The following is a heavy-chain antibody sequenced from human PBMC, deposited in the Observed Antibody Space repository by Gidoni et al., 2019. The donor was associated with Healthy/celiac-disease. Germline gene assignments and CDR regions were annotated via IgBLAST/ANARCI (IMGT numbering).Heavy chain of an antibody. CDR3: ARDHLGYCSSTSCYEGWFDP. CDR1: GFTFSSYG. J-gene: IGHJ5*02. CDR2: IWYDGSNK. D-gene: IGHD2-2*01. Sequence: QVQLVESGGGVVQPGRSLRLSCAASGFTFSSYGMHRVRQAPGKGLEWVAVIWYDGSNKYYADSVKGRFTISRDNSKNTLYLQMNSLRAEDTAVYYCARDHLGYCSSTSCYEGWFDPWGQGTLVTVSS. V-gene: IGHV3-33*01.